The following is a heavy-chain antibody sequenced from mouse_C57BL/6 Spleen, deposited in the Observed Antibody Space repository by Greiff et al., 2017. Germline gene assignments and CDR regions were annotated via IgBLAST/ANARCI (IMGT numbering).Heavy chain of an antibody. CDR2: IDPSDSYT. D-gene: IGHD2-4*01. V-gene: IGHV1-50*01. CDR1: GYTFTSYW. Sequence: QVQLQQPGAELVKPGASVKLSCKASGYTFTSYWMQWVKQRPGQGLEWIGEIDPSDSYTNYNQKFKGKATLTVDTSSSTAYRQLSSLTSEDSAVYYCARRGDYDDYFDYWGQGTTITVSS. CDR3: ARRGDYDDYFDY. J-gene: IGHJ2*01.